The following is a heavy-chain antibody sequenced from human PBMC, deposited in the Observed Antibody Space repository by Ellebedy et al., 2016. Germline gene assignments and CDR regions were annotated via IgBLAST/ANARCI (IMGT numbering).Heavy chain of an antibody. CDR3: ATSTRRYFDL. CDR2: IYHSGST. Sequence: SETLSLTXTVSGYSISSGYYWGWIRQPPGKGLEWIGSIYHSGSTYYSPSLKSRVTISVDTSKNQFSLKLSSVTAADTAVYYCATSTRRYFDLWGRGTLVTVSS. J-gene: IGHJ2*01. D-gene: IGHD2-2*01. V-gene: IGHV4-38-2*02. CDR1: GYSISSGYY.